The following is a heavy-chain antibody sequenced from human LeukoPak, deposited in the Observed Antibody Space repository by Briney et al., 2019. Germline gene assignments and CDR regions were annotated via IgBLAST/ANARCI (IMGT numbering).Heavy chain of an antibody. V-gene: IGHV4-4*07. CDR2: VYTSGTA. CDR1: GGSISYYY. J-gene: IGHJ6*03. Sequence: SETLSLTCTVSGGSISYYYWSWIRQPAGKGLEWIGRVYTSGTATYNPSLKSRVTISVDTSRNQFSLRLNSVTAADTALYYCVRDTRYDMDVWGKGTTVTVSS. CDR3: VRDTRYDMDV.